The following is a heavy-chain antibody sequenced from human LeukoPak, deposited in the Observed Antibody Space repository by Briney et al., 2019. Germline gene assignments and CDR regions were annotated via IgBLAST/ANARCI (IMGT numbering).Heavy chain of an antibody. CDR3: ARGRHYYDSSDYYYEGDGFDI. CDR2: INPSGGST. J-gene: IGHJ3*02. V-gene: IGHV1-46*01. D-gene: IGHD3-22*01. Sequence: ASVKVSCKASVDTFTSYYMHWVRQAPGQGLEWMGIINPSGGSTSYAQKYKGRVTMTRDMSTSTVYMELSNLRSEDTAVYYCARGRHYYDSSDYYYEGDGFDIWGQGTMVTVSS. CDR1: VDTFTSYY.